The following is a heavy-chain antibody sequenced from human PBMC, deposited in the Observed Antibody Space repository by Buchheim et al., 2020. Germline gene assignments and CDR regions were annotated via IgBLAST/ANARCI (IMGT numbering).Heavy chain of an antibody. J-gene: IGHJ4*02. D-gene: IGHD3-10*01. CDR1: GGSINNGDYY. CDR3: ARQYGSGSYFDY. Sequence: QVQLQESGPGLVKPSQTLSLTCTVSGGSINNGDYYWSWIRQPPGKGLEWIGYIHHSGSTFYNASLKSRITISIDTSKNRFSLKLRSVTAADTAVYYCARQYGSGSYFDYWGQGTL. CDR2: IHHSGST. V-gene: IGHV4-30-4*01.